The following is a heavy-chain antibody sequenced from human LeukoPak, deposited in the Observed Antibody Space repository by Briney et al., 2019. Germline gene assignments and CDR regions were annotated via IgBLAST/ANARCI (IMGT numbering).Heavy chain of an antibody. J-gene: IGHJ5*02. CDR3: ARGSARGSWQYNWFDP. D-gene: IGHD6-13*01. V-gene: IGHV3-30*04. CDR2: ISYDGSNK. Sequence: PGRSLRLSCAASGFTFSSYAMHWVRQAPGKGLEWVAVISYDGSNKYYADSVKGRFTISRDNSKTTLYLQMNSLRAEDTAVYYCARGSARGSWQYNWFDPWGQGTLVTVSS. CDR1: GFTFSSYA.